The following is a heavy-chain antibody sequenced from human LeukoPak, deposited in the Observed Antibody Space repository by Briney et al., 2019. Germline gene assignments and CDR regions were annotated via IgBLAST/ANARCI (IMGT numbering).Heavy chain of an antibody. Sequence: SETLSLTCTVSGGSISSGGYYWSWIRQHPGKGLEWIGYIYYSGSTYYNPSLKSRVTISVDTSKNQFSLKLSSVTAADTAMYYCARAHQGAMFYDTWGQGTLVTVSS. CDR2: IYYSGST. D-gene: IGHD3-10*02. CDR3: ARAHQGAMFYDT. V-gene: IGHV4-31*03. J-gene: IGHJ5*02. CDR1: GGSISSGGYY.